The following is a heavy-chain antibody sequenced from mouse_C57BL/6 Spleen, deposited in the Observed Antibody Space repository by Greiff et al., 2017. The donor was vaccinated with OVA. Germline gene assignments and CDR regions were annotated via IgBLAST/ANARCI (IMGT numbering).Heavy chain of an antibody. Sequence: EVKLVESGGDLVKPGGSLKLSCAASGFTFSSYGMSWVRQTPDQRLEWVATISSGGSYTYYPDSVKGRFTISRDNAKNTPYLQMSSLRSEDTAMYYCARGGYGSSYNWYFDVWGTGTTVTVSS. CDR2: ISSGGSYT. V-gene: IGHV5-6*01. D-gene: IGHD1-1*01. CDR1: GFTFSSYG. J-gene: IGHJ1*03. CDR3: ARGGYGSSYNWYFDV.